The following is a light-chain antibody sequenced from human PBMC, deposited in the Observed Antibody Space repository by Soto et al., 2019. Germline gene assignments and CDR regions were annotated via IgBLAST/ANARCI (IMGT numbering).Light chain of an antibody. CDR1: SSAVGGYNY. V-gene: IGLV2-14*01. Sequence: QSVLTQPPSVSGSPGQSITLSCTGTSSAVGGYNYVSWYQQHPGKAPKLMIYDVSNRPSGVSNRFSGSKSGNTASLTISGLQAEDEADYYCSSYTSSSTVVFGGGTKLTVL. CDR2: DVS. J-gene: IGLJ2*01. CDR3: SSYTSSSTVV.